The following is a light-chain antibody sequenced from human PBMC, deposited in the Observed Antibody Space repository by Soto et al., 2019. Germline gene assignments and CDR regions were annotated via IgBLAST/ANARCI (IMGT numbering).Light chain of an antibody. Sequence: QSVLTQPPSVSGAPGQRVTISCTGSSSNIGAGYDVHWYQQFPGTAPKLLIYANNNRPSGVPGRFSGSKSGTSASLAITGLQAEDEADYYCQSYXSXLXXXVFGTG. V-gene: IGLV1-40*01. CDR1: SSNIGAGYD. CDR3: QSYXSXLXXXV. CDR2: ANN. J-gene: IGLJ1*01.